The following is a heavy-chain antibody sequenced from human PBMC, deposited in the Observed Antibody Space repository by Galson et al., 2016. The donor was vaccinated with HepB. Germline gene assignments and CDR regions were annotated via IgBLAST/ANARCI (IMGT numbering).Heavy chain of an antibody. CDR1: GFSFSTYG. CDR3: ARDYSRSGPMYSYYHMDV. V-gene: IGHV3-33*01. D-gene: IGHD6-13*01. Sequence: SLRLSCAASGFSFSTYGMHWVRQAPGKGLEWVAVIWHDGSIKCYGVPVMGRFTISRDNSKNTLFLQMTALIVEDTAVYYCARDYSRSGPMYSYYHMDVWGKGTTVTVSS. CDR2: IWHDGSIK. J-gene: IGHJ6*03.